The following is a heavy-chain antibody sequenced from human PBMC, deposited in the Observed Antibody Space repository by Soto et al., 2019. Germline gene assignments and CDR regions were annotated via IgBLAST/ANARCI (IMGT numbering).Heavy chain of an antibody. J-gene: IGHJ6*02. V-gene: IGHV4-34*01. CDR2: INHSGST. Sequence: SETLSLTCAVYGGSFSGYYWSRIRQPPGKGLEWIGEINHSGSTNYNPSLKSRVTISVDTSKNQFSLKLSSVTAADTAVYYCARGWERRFSYYYGMGVWGQGTTVTVSS. D-gene: IGHD1-1*01. CDR1: GGSFSGYY. CDR3: ARGWERRFSYYYGMGV.